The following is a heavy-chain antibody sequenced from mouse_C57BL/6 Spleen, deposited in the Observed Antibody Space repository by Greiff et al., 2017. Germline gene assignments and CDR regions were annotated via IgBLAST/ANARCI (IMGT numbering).Heavy chain of an antibody. V-gene: IGHV1-15*01. CDR1: GYTFTDYE. CDR3: TRRDITFDY. CDR2: IDPETGGT. D-gene: IGHD1-1*01. Sequence: QVQLQQSGAELVRPGASVTLSCKASGYTFTDYEMHWVKQTPVHGLEWIGAIDPETGGTAYNQKFKGKAILTADKSSSTAYMELRSLTSEDSAVYYCTRRDITFDYWGQGTTLTVSS. J-gene: IGHJ2*01.